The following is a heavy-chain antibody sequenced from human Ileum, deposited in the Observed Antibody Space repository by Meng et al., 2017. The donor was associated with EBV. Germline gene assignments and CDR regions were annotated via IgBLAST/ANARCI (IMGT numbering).Heavy chain of an antibody. D-gene: IGHD6-19*01. CDR3: ARDGYSSGSD. CDR1: GGSVSSGGNY. CDR2: IYNSGST. V-gene: IGHV4-61*08. J-gene: IGHJ4*02. Sequence: GQLQESGPGLVKPSETLSLTCMVSGGSVSSGGNYWSWIRQPPGKGLEWIGYIYNSGSTNYNPSLKSRVTISVDTSKNQFSLKLSSVTAADTAVYYCARDGYSSGSDWGQGTLVTVSS.